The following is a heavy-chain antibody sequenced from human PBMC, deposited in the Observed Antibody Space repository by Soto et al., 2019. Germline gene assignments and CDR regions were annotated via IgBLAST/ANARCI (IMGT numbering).Heavy chain of an antibody. CDR2: ITPNSGGT. CDR1: GYTFTGYY. Sequence: QVQLVQSGAEVKKPGASVKVSCKASGYTFTGYYMHWVRQAPGQGLEWMGWITPNSGGTHYAQKFQGWVTMTRDTSISTAAMELSRLRSDDTAVYYCARAYYDSSGFSNDAFDIWGQGTMVTVSS. J-gene: IGHJ3*02. D-gene: IGHD3-22*01. V-gene: IGHV1-2*04. CDR3: ARAYYDSSGFSNDAFDI.